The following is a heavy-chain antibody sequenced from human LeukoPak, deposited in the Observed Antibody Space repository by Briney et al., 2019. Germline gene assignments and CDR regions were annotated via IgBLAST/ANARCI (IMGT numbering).Heavy chain of an antibody. CDR3: AREPRGYNQAFDI. CDR2: ISGSSSTI. J-gene: IGHJ3*02. V-gene: IGHV3-48*02. Sequence: PGGSLRLSCAASGFTFSTYSVNWVRQAPGKGLEWVSCISGSSSTIYYADSVNGRFTISRDNAKNSLYLQMNSLRDEDTAVYYCAREPRGYNQAFDIWGQGTTVTVSS. D-gene: IGHD5-18*01. CDR1: GFTFSTYS.